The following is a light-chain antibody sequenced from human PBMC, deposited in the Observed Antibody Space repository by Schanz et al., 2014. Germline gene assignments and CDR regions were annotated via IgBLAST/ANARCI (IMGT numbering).Light chain of an antibody. J-gene: IGKJ2*01. CDR3: QQYGSSPNA. CDR1: QSVSSNS. V-gene: IGKV3-20*01. Sequence: EVVLTQSPGTLSLSPGERATLSCRASQSVSSNSLAWYQQTPGQAPRLLIHSTSIRATGIPDRFSGIGSGTGFTLTISRLEPDDFAVYYCQQYGSSPNAFGQGTKLEIK. CDR2: STS.